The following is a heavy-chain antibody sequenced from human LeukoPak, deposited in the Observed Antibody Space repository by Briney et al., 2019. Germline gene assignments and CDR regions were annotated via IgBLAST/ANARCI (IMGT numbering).Heavy chain of an antibody. V-gene: IGHV3-7*03. Sequence: GRSLRLSCAASGFTFSSYGMHWVRQAPGKGLEWVGNINEDGSVKYYVDSVKGRFTISRDNAKNSLYLQMNSLRAEDTAVYYCARDLGASQHLSWFGPWGQGTLVTVSS. CDR2: INEDGSVK. D-gene: IGHD1-26*01. J-gene: IGHJ5*02. CDR1: GFTFSSYG. CDR3: ARDLGASQHLSWFGP.